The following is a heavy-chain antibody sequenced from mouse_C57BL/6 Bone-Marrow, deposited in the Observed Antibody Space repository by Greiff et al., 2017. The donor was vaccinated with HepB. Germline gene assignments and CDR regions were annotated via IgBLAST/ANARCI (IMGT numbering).Heavy chain of an antibody. D-gene: IGHD1-1*01. CDR2: INPNNGGT. V-gene: IGHV1-22*01. CDR3: ARLGYYGSSSYWYAMDY. CDR1: GYTFTDYN. J-gene: IGHJ4*01. Sequence: VQLQQSGPELVKPGASVKMSCKASGYTFTDYNMHWVKQSHGKSLEWIGYINPNNGGTSYNQKFKGKATLTVNKSSSTAYMELRSLTSEDSAVYYCARLGYYGSSSYWYAMDYWGQGTSVTVSS.